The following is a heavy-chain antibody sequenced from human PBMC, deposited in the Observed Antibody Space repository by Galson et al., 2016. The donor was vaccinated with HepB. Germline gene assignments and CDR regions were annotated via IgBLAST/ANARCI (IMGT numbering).Heavy chain of an antibody. CDR1: GFTFSSYA. J-gene: IGHJ4*02. CDR3: ARAPLEMATIQRGYFDY. V-gene: IGHV3-30-3*01. Sequence: SLRLSCAASGFTFSSYAMHWVRQAPGKGLEWVARISHDAIHTSYADSLKGRFTISRDNSKNTLYLQMNSLRAEDTAVYYCARAPLEMATIQRGYFDYWGQGTLVTVSS. CDR2: ISHDAIHT. D-gene: IGHD5-24*01.